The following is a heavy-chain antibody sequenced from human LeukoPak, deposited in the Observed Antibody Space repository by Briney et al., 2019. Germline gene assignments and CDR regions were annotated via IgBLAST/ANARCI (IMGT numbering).Heavy chain of an antibody. CDR2: INSDGSST. Sequence: GGSLRLSCAASGFTFSSYWMHWVRQAPGKGLVWVSRINSDGSSTSYADSVKGRFTISRDNAKSTLYLQMNSLRAEDTAVYYCARVASSSSWFDPWGQGTLVTVSS. CDR3: ARVASSSSWFDP. J-gene: IGHJ5*02. D-gene: IGHD6-6*01. CDR1: GFTFSSYW. V-gene: IGHV3-74*01.